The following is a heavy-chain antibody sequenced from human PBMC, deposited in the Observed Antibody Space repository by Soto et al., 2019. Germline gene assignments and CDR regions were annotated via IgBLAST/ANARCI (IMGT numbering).Heavy chain of an antibody. CDR3: ARAHIVVEINHPWWFDP. D-gene: IGHD2-21*01. CDR2: IFYSENT. CDR1: GDSVTSGSHY. J-gene: IGHJ5*02. V-gene: IGHV4-61*01. Sequence: PSETLSLTCTVSGDSVTSGSHYWSWIRQPPGKGLEYIGYIFYSENTSYHPSLKSRVTISVDTSKNQFSLKLSSVTAADTAVYYCARAHIVVEINHPWWFDPWGQGTQVT.